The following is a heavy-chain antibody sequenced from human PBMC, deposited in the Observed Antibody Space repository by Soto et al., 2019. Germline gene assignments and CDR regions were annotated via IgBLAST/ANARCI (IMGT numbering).Heavy chain of an antibody. CDR2: IHHSGRT. V-gene: IGHV4-4*02. Sequence: QVQLQESGPGLVKPSGTLALTCAVSGDSIRSTNWWSWVRQSPGKGLEWIGEIHHSGRTKYNPSLQXRXXXSXXKSKNQFSLMLSSVTAACTALYYCVSAETQQPRDHWGQGALVTVSS. CDR1: GDSIRSTNW. CDR3: VSAETQQPRDH. D-gene: IGHD1-1*01. J-gene: IGHJ4*02.